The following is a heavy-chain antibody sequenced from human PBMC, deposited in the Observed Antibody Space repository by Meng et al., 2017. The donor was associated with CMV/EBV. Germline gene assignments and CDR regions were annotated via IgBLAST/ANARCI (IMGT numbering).Heavy chain of an antibody. CDR1: GYTFTGYY. CDR3: ARGPYCSSTSCYVAFVYYYYYGMDV. V-gene: IGHV1-8*02. CDR2: MNPNSGNT. D-gene: IGHD2-2*01. Sequence: ASVKVSCKASGYTFTGYYMHWVRQATGQGLEWMGWMNPNSGNTGYAQKFRGRVTMTRNTSISTAYMELSSLRSEDTAVYYCARGPYCSSTSCYVAFVYYYYYGMDVWGQGTTVTVSS. J-gene: IGHJ6*02.